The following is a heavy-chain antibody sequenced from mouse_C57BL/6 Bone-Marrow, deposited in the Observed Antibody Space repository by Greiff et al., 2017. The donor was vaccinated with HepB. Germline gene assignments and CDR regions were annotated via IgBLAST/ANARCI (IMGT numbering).Heavy chain of an antibody. Sequence: DVKLVESGGGLVKPGGSLKLSCAASGFTFSDYGMHWVRQAPEKGLEWVAYISSGSSTIYYADTVKGRFTISRDNAKNTLFLQMTSLRSEDTAMYYCARRAYYGSRGNAMDYWGQGTSVTVSS. V-gene: IGHV5-17*01. CDR2: ISSGSSTI. J-gene: IGHJ4*01. CDR1: GFTFSDYG. CDR3: ARRAYYGSRGNAMDY. D-gene: IGHD1-1*01.